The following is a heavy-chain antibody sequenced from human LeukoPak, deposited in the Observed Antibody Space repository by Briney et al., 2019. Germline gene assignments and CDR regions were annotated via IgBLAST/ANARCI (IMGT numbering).Heavy chain of an antibody. V-gene: IGHV4-31*03. CDR1: GGSISSGGYY. D-gene: IGHD3-22*01. J-gene: IGHJ4*02. CDR2: IYYSGST. CDR3: ARGGGIVVVIPFDY. Sequence: SETLSLTCTVSGGSISSGGYYWSWIRQHPGKGLEWIGYIYYSGSTYYNPSLKSRVTISVDTSKNQFSLKLSSVTAADTAVYYCARGGGIVVVIPFDYWGQGTLVTVSS.